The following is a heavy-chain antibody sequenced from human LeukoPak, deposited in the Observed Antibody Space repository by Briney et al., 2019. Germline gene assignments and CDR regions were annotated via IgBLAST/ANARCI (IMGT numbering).Heavy chain of an antibody. V-gene: IGHV3-30*04. CDR3: ARESITAYGSGIILGDY. J-gene: IGHJ4*02. Sequence: PGRSLRLSCAASGFTFSSYAMHWVRQAPGKGLEWVAVISYDGSNKYYADSVKGRFTISRDNSKNTLYLQMNSLRAEDTAVYYCARESITAYGSGIILGDYWGQGTLVTVSS. CDR2: ISYDGSNK. D-gene: IGHD3-10*01. CDR1: GFTFSSYA.